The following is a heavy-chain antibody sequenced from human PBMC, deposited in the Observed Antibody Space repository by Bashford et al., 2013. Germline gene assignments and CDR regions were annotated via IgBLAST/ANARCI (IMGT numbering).Heavy chain of an antibody. D-gene: IGHD5-18*01. CDR3: AKDHRYSYGSVYYYLDV. V-gene: IGHV3-23*01. J-gene: IGHJ6*03. CDR2: ISDSGVST. Sequence: VRQAPGKGLEWVSVISDSGVSTHYADSVKGRFTMSRDNSKNTLYLQMVILRAEDTAVYYCAKDHRYSYGSVYYYLDVWGKGTTVTVSS.